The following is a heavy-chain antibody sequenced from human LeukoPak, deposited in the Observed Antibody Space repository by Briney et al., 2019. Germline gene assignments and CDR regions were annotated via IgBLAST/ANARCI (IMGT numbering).Heavy chain of an antibody. CDR2: ISYSGNT. CDR3: ARESRSGWSRNFDY. J-gene: IGHJ4*02. Sequence: SETLSLTCTVSGGSISSGDYHWNWIRQPPGRGLEWIGYISYSGNTYYNPSLKSRVTISVDTSKSQISLKLSSVTAADTAVYYCARESRSGWSRNFDYWGQGTLVTVSS. D-gene: IGHD6-19*01. V-gene: IGHV4-30-4*01. CDR1: GGSISSGDYH.